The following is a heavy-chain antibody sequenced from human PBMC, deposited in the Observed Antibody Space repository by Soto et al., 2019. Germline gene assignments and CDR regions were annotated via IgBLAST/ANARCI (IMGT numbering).Heavy chain of an antibody. D-gene: IGHD2-15*01. Sequence: SETLSLTCAVYGGSFSGYYWSWIRQPPGKGLEWIGEINHSGSTNYNPSLKSRVTISVDTSKNQFSLKLSSVTAADTAVYYCARGKLGYCSGGSCYRNYYYYGMDVWGQGTTVTVSS. V-gene: IGHV4-34*01. CDR3: ARGKLGYCSGGSCYRNYYYYGMDV. J-gene: IGHJ6*02. CDR2: INHSGST. CDR1: GGSFSGYY.